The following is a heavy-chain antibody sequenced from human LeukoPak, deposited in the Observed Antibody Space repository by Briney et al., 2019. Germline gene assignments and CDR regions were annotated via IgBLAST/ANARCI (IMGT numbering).Heavy chain of an antibody. CDR1: GSTFSSYA. J-gene: IGHJ4*02. CDR2: ISYDGSNK. D-gene: IGHD6-19*01. V-gene: IGHV3-30-3*01. CDR3: ARDQISSGSSFDY. Sequence: GRSLRLSCAASGSTFSSYAMHWVRQAPGKGLEWVAVISYDGSNKYYADSVKGRFTISRDNSKNTLYLQMNSLRAEDTAVYYCARDQISSGSSFDYWGQGTLVTVSS.